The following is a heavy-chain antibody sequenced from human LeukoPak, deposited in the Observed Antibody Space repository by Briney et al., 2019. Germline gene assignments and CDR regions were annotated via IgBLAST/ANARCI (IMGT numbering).Heavy chain of an antibody. J-gene: IGHJ3*02. CDR1: GFTFSSYW. CDR2: INSDGSST. D-gene: IGHD2-15*01. Sequence: GGSLRLSCAASGFTFSSYWMHWVRQAPGKGPVWVSRINSDGSSTSYADSVKGRFTISRDNAKNTLYLQMNSLRAEDTAVYYCARDLGDIVVVVAASNAFDIWGQGTMATVSS. V-gene: IGHV3-74*01. CDR3: ARDLGDIVVVVAASNAFDI.